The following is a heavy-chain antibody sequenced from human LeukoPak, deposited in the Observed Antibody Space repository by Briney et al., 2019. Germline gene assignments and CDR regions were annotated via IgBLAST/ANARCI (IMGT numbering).Heavy chain of an antibody. D-gene: IGHD5-24*01. V-gene: IGHV3-9*01. CDR1: GFTFDDYA. CDR3: AKGIYGYNYDAFDI. J-gene: IGHJ3*02. Sequence: GGSLRLSCAASGFTFDDYAMHWVRQAPGNGLEWVSGISWNSGSIGYADSVKGRFTISRDNAKNSLYLQMNSLRAEDTALYYCAKGIYGYNYDAFDIWGQGTMVTVSS. CDR2: ISWNSGSI.